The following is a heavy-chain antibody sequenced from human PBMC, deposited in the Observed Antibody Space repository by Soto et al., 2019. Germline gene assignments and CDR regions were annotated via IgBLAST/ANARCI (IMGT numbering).Heavy chain of an antibody. Sequence: EVQLLESGGGLVQPGGSLRLSCVASGFTFASYAMRWVRQAPGKGLEWVSVISGSGGSRYYADSVKGRFSISRDNSKKTLDLQMNRLRGEDTAIYYCAKGRRQFCSDGSCYSPFDYWGQGTLVTVSS. V-gene: IGHV3-23*01. CDR1: GFTFASYA. J-gene: IGHJ4*02. D-gene: IGHD2-15*01. CDR2: ISGSGGSR. CDR3: AKGRRQFCSDGSCYSPFDY.